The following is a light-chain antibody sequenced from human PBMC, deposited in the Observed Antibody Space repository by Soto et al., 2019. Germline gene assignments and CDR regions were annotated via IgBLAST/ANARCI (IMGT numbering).Light chain of an antibody. V-gene: IGKV1-39*01. J-gene: IGKJ1*01. CDR1: RNVSIY. CDR3: QQSYSTPWT. Sequence: EIPLTQSPSSLAASVGDRLTLTCRASRNVSIYLNWYQHKPGKGPTLLIHATSNLQIGVPSRFSGSGSGTEFTLTISSLEPEDFGTYYCQQSYSTPWTFGRGTKVEIK. CDR2: ATS.